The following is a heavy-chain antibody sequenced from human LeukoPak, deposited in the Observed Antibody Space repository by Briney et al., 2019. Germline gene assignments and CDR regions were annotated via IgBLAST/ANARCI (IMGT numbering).Heavy chain of an antibody. Sequence: SGTLSLTCAVSGGSISSSNWWSWVRQPPGKGLEWIGEIYHRGSTNYNPSLKSRVTISVDKSKNQFSLKLSSVTAADTAVYYCARSPVYDSSGYYPDYWGQGTLVTVSS. V-gene: IGHV4-4*02. D-gene: IGHD3-22*01. J-gene: IGHJ4*02. CDR3: ARSPVYDSSGYYPDY. CDR2: IYHRGST. CDR1: GGSISSSNW.